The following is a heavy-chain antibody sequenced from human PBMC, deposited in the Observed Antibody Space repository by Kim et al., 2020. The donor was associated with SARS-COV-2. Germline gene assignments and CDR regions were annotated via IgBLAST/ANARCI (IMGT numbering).Heavy chain of an antibody. CDR3: ARDGGIWFDT. CDR2: ISYDGSNK. V-gene: IGHV3-30-3*01. Sequence: GGSLRLSCAASGFTFSSYAMHWVRQAPGKGLEWVAVISYDGSNKYYADSVKGRFTISRDNSKNTLYLQMNSLRAEDTAVYYCARDGGIWFDTWGQGTLVTVSS. J-gene: IGHJ5*02. CDR1: GFTFSSYA. D-gene: IGHD2-15*01.